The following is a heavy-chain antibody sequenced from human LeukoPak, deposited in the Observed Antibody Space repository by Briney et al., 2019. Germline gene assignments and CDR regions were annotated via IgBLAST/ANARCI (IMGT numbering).Heavy chain of an antibody. Sequence: SETLSLTCTVSGGSISSGSYYWSWIRQPAGKGLEWIGRIYTSGSTYYNPSLKSRVTISVDTSKNQFSLKLSSVTAADTAVYYCARQYYYDSSGYYSDNWFDPWGQGTLVTVSS. CDR2: IYTSGST. V-gene: IGHV4-61*02. CDR3: ARQYYYDSSGYYSDNWFDP. CDR1: GGSISSGSYY. J-gene: IGHJ5*02. D-gene: IGHD3-22*01.